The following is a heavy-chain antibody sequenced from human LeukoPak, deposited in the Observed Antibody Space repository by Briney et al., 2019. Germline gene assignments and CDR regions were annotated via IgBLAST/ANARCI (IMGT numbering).Heavy chain of an antibody. J-gene: IGHJ3*02. CDR3: ALPTYYYDSSQAFDI. CDR1: GGTFSSYT. CDR2: IIPILGIA. V-gene: IGHV1-69*02. D-gene: IGHD3-22*01. Sequence: SVKVSCKASGGTFSSYTISWVRQAPGQGLEWMGRIIPILGIANYAQKFQGRVTITADKSTSTAYMELSSLRSEDTAVYCCALPTYYYDSSQAFDIWGQGTMVTVSS.